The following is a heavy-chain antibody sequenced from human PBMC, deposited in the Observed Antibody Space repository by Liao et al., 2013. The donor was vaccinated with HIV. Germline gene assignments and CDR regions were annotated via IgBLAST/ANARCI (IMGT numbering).Heavy chain of an antibody. D-gene: IGHD6-6*01. V-gene: IGHV4-39*07. CDR3: ARDGYSSSSGLYSFDY. Sequence: QLQLLESGPGLVKPSETLSLACTVSGASISGSTYFWAWIRQTPGKGLEWIASIYSSGTTYFNPSLKSRVTISLDTSRNQFSLNLRSVTTADTAVYYCARDGYSSSSGLYSFDYWGQGNLVTVSS. CDR1: GASISGSTYF. J-gene: IGHJ4*02. CDR2: IYSSGTT.